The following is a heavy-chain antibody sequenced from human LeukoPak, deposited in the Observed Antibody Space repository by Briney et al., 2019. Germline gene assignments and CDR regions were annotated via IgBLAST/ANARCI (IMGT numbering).Heavy chain of an antibody. CDR1: GYSISSGYY. Sequence: SETLSLTCTVSGYSISSGYYWGWIRQPPGKGLEWIGSIYHSGSTYYNPSLKSRVTISVDTSKNQFSLKLSSVTAADTAVYYCAKWAVADRGDYWGQGTLVTVSS. V-gene: IGHV4-38-2*02. CDR2: IYHSGST. J-gene: IGHJ4*02. CDR3: AKWAVADRGDY. D-gene: IGHD6-19*01.